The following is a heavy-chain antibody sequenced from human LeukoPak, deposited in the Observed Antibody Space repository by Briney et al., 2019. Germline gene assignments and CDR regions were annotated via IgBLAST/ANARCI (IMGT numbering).Heavy chain of an antibody. D-gene: IGHD4-17*01. CDR3: ATEVGRYYGVNYYYYMDV. CDR1: GYTLTELS. CDR2: FDPEDVET. Sequence: ASVKVSCKVSGYTLTELSMHWVRQAPGKGLEWMGGFDPEDVETIYAQKFQGRVTMTEDTSTDTAYMGLSSLRSEDTAVYYCATEVGRYYGVNYYYYMDVWGKGTTVTVSS. V-gene: IGHV1-24*01. J-gene: IGHJ6*03.